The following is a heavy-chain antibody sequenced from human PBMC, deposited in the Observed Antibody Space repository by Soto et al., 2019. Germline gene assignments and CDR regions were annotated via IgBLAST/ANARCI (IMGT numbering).Heavy chain of an antibody. CDR3: ARDWRQSGPNWFDP. Sequence: SETLSLTCTVSGGSISSYYWSWIRQPPGKGLEWIGYIYYSGSTNYNPSLKSRVTISVDTSKNQFSLKLSSVTAADTAMYYCARDWRQSGPNWFDPWGQGTLVTVSS. CDR1: GGSISSYY. J-gene: IGHJ5*02. V-gene: IGHV4-59*01. CDR2: IYYSGST.